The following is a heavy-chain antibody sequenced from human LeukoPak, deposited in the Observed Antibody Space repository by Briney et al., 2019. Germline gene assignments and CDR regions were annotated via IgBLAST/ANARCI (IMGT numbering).Heavy chain of an antibody. CDR3: ARDSDCTNGVCYRTDLGY. V-gene: IGHV1-2*02. D-gene: IGHD2-8*01. CDR1: GYTFTAYF. CDR2: INPNSGDT. Sequence: ASVKVSCKASGYTFTAYFMHWVRQAPGQGLEWLGWINPNSGDTHYAQNFQDRVTMTRDTSISTAYMELSRLTSDDTAVYYCARDSDCTNGVCYRTDLGYWGQGALVTVSS. J-gene: IGHJ4*02.